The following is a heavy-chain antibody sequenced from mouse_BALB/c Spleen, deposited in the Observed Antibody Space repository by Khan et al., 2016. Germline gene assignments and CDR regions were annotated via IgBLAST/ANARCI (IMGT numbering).Heavy chain of an antibody. CDR2: INPSNGRT. V-gene: IGHV1S81*02. J-gene: IGHJ4*01. D-gene: IGHD1-2*01. CDR1: GYTFTSYW. Sequence: QMQLQQPGAELVKPGASVKLSCKASGYTFTSYWMHWVKQRPGQGLEWIGEINPSNGRTNYNEKFKSKATLTVDKSSSTAYMQHSSLTSEDSAVYYCARSYYGYFAMDYWGHGASVTVSS. CDR3: ARSYYGYFAMDY.